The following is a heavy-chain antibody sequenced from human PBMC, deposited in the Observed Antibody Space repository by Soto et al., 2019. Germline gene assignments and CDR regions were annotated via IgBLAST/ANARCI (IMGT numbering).Heavy chain of an antibody. D-gene: IGHD3-16*02. Sequence: GSGPTLVNPTHTLTLTCTFSGFSLNTRGVGVGWIRQPPGKALEWLAVIYWDDDRRYSPSLNSRLTITKDTSRNQVVLTKTNMDPVDTATYYCAHIMITYGGVIGLDAFDNWGQGTMVTVSS. CDR2: IYWDDDR. V-gene: IGHV2-5*02. CDR1: GFSLNTRGVG. CDR3: AHIMITYGGVIGLDAFDN. J-gene: IGHJ3*02.